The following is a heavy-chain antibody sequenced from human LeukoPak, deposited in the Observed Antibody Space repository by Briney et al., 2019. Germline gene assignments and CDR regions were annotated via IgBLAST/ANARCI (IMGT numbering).Heavy chain of an antibody. D-gene: IGHD3-22*01. CDR3: ARDSVSDTSGYLFDY. CDR2: IDGSAKTT. V-gene: IGHV3-23*01. Sequence: GGSLRLSCAASGFTFSSSAMTWVRQAPGKGLGWVSVIDGSAKTTYYADSVKGRFTISRDNAKYSLYLQMNSLRAEDTAVYYCARDSVSDTSGYLFDYWGQGILVTVS. J-gene: IGHJ4*02. CDR1: GFTFSSSA.